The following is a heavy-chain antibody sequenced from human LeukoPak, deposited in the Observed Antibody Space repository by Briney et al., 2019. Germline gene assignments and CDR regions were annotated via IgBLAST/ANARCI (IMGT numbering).Heavy chain of an antibody. J-gene: IGHJ4*02. D-gene: IGHD2-2*01. Sequence: GGSLRLSCAASGFTFSSYAMRWVRQAPGKGLEWVAVISYDGSNKYYADSVKGRFTISRDNSKNTLYLQMNSLRAEDTAVYYCASAMSPEFDYWGQGTLVTVSS. V-gene: IGHV3-30-3*01. CDR1: GFTFSSYA. CDR3: ASAMSPEFDY. CDR2: ISYDGSNK.